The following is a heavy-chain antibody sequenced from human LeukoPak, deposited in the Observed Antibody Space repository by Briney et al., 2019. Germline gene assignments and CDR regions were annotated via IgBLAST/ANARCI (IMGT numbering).Heavy chain of an antibody. D-gene: IGHD6-13*01. CDR2: ISGSGGST. J-gene: IGHJ6*02. CDR1: GFTFSSYA. CDR3: ARDQYTSAGTAYYYGMDV. V-gene: IGHV3-23*01. Sequence: GGSLRLSCAASGFTFSSYAMSWVRQAPGKGLEWVSAISGSGGSTYYADSVKGRFTISRDNSKNTLYLQMNSLRAEDTAVYYCARDQYTSAGTAYYYGMDVWGQGTTVTVSS.